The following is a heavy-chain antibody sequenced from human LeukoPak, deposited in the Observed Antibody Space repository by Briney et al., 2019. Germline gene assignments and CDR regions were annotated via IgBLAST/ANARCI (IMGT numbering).Heavy chain of an antibody. Sequence: GGSLRLSCAASGFTFSSYAMSWVRQAPGKGLEWVSAISGSGGSTYYADSVKGRFTIPRDNSKNTLYLQMNSLRAEDTAVYYCAKVTGGQRLVEESFQHWGQGPLVTVSS. D-gene: IGHD6-13*01. V-gene: IGHV3-23*01. J-gene: IGHJ1*01. CDR1: GFTFSSYA. CDR3: AKVTGGQRLVEESFQH. CDR2: ISGSGGST.